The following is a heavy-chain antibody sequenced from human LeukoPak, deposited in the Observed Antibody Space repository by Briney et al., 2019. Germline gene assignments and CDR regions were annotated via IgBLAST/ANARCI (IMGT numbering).Heavy chain of an antibody. Sequence: SETLSLTCTVSGGSISSYYWSWIRQPPGKGLEWIGYIYYSGSTNYNPSLKSRVTISVVTSKNQFSLKLSSVTAADTAVYYCARAPIAAAGTRWFDPWGQGTLVTVSS. D-gene: IGHD6-13*01. V-gene: IGHV4-59*01. CDR3: ARAPIAAAGTRWFDP. J-gene: IGHJ5*02. CDR1: GGSISSYY. CDR2: IYYSGST.